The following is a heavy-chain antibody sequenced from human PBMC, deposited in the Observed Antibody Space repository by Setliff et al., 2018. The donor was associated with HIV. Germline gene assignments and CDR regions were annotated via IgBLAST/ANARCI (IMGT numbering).Heavy chain of an antibody. J-gene: IGHJ5*02. V-gene: IGHV1-18*01. D-gene: IGHD2-2*01. CDR2: ISAYNGNT. CDR3: ARAYSSKDWFDP. Sequence: GASVKVSCKASGYNFNTYGIDWVRQAPGQGLEWMGWISAYNGNTNYAQKLQVRVTMTTDTSISTAYMELSSLRSEDTAVYYCARAYSSKDWFDPWGQGTLVTVSS. CDR1: GYNFNTYG.